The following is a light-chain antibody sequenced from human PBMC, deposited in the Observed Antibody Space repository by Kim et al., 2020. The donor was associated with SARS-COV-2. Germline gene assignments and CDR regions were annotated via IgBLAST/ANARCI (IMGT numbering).Light chain of an antibody. CDR1: SSNIGINA. Sequence: GRRVEISCSGSSSNIGINAVNWCQSIPGTAPKLLIYDNDRRPSGVPDRISGSKSGTSASLALSGLLTEDEADYYCGTWDDSLDSWVFGGGTQLTVL. V-gene: IGLV1-44*01. J-gene: IGLJ3*02. CDR2: DND. CDR3: GTWDDSLDSWV.